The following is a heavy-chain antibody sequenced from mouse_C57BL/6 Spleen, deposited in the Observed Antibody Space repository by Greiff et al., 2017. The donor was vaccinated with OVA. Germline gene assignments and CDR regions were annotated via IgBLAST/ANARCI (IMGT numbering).Heavy chain of an antibody. CDR1: GYTFTSYW. CDR2: INPSSGCT. V-gene: IGHV1-64*01. CDR3: AREGGSDY. J-gene: IGHJ2*01. Sequence: VQLQQPGAELVKPGASVKLSCAASGYTFTSYWMHWVKQRPGQGLEWIGIINPSSGCTNYNEKFKGKATLTVDKSSSTAYMQLSSLTSEDSAVYYCAREGGSDYWGQGTTLTVSS.